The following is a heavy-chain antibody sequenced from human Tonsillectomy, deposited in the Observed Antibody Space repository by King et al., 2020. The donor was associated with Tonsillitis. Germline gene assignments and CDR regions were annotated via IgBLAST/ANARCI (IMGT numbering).Heavy chain of an antibody. Sequence: VQLVESGGGLVQPGGSLRLSCAASGFTFSSYSMNWVRQAPGEGLEWFSVISSGGGTIYYADSVKGRFTISRDNSKNTLYLQMDSLRAEDMAVYYCATKLAGANPFDYWGQGTLVTVSS. CDR2: ISSGGGTI. CDR1: GFTFSSYS. D-gene: IGHD1-26*01. V-gene: IGHV3-23*04. CDR3: ATKLAGANPFDY. J-gene: IGHJ4*02.